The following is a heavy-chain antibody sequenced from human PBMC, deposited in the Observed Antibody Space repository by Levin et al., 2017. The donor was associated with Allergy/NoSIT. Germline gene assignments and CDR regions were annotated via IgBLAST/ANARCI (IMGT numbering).Heavy chain of an antibody. CDR1: GFTFSNYD. V-gene: IGHV3-13*04. CDR3: ARADPYGSGSYWDYYYYYYGMDV. J-gene: IGHJ6*02. D-gene: IGHD3-10*01. CDR2: IGTAGDT. Sequence: GESLKISCASSGFTFSNYDMHWVRQAPGKGLEWVSGIGTAGDTYYPGSVKGRFTISRENANNSLSLQMNSLRVGDTAVYYCARADPYGSGSYWDYYYYYYGMDVWGQGTTVTVSS.